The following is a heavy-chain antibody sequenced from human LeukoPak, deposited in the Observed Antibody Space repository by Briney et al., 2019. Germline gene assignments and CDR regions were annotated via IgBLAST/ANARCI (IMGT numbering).Heavy chain of an antibody. CDR3: ARHRSDTGGKKGVNWFDP. CDR1: GGSISNYH. V-gene: IGHV4-59*01. D-gene: IGHD4-23*01. CDR2: IYFGGTT. J-gene: IGHJ5*02. Sequence: AETLSLTCTVSGGSISNYHWTWIRQPPGKGLEWLGNIYFGGTTDYNSSLKSRLTISVDTFKNQLSLNLQSVTAADTATYYCARHRSDTGGKKGVNWFDPWGQGTLVTVSS.